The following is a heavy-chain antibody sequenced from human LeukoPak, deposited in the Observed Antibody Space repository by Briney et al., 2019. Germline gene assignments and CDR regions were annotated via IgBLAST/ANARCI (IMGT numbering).Heavy chain of an antibody. V-gene: IGHV4-59*01. Sequence: SETLSLTCGVSGGSISSYYWAWIRQAPGKGLEWIGYIYYAGSTNYNPSLKSRVTMSVDMSRNQFSLRMTSVTAADTAVYYCAREAQDFRTGNHRPGHYDYMDVWGKGTAVTVSS. CDR3: AREAQDFRTGNHRPGHYDYMDV. D-gene: IGHD1-14*01. J-gene: IGHJ6*03. CDR1: GGSISSYY. CDR2: IYYAGST.